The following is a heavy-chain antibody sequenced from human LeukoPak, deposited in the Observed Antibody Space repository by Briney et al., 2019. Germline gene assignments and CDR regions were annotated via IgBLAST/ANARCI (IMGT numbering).Heavy chain of an antibody. J-gene: IGHJ4*02. CDR2: IRYDGTNK. V-gene: IGHV3-30*02. D-gene: IGHD3/OR15-3a*01. Sequence: GGSLRLSCTASGFIFSNYGMHWVRQAPGKGLEWVTFIRYDGTNKYSVDSVKGRFTISRDNSKNTLYLQMNSLRVEDTAVYYCAKGMDWNLATLPDYWGQGTLVTVSS. CDR1: GFIFSNYG. CDR3: AKGMDWNLATLPDY.